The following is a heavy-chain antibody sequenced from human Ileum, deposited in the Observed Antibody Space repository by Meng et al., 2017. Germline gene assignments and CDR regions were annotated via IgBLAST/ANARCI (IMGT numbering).Heavy chain of an antibody. D-gene: IGHD6-6*01. CDR2: IYYSGST. CDR3: ARSSTSPASYFFDY. J-gene: IGHJ4*02. Sequence: QGQLQCPGQRCGAPSVTLSLALTVSGGSVSSGSYYWSWIRQPPGKGLEWIGNIYYSGSTNYNPSLKSRVTISVYMSKNQFSLKLNSVTAADTAIYFCARSSTSPASYFFDYWGQGTLVTVSS. V-gene: IGHV4-61*01. CDR1: GGSVSSGSYY.